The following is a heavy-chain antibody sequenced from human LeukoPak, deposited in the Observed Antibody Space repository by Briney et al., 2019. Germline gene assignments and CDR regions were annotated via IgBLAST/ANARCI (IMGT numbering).Heavy chain of an antibody. J-gene: IGHJ6*04. Sequence: GGSLRLSCAASGFPFDDYGMNWVRQAPGKGLEWVSYISSSGSTIYYADSVKGRFTISRDNAKNSLYLQMNSLRAEDTAVYYCAELGITMIGGVWGKGTTVTISS. V-gene: IGHV3-48*03. CDR3: AELGITMIGGV. CDR1: GFPFDDYG. CDR2: ISSSGSTI. D-gene: IGHD3-10*02.